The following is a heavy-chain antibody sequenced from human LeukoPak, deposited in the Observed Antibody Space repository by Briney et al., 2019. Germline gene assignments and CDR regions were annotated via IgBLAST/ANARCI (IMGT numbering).Heavy chain of an antibody. D-gene: IGHD1-26*01. CDR1: GYTFTAYY. J-gene: IGHJ4*02. CDR3: ARLGVVGALGS. V-gene: IGHV1-2*02. CDR2: INPNSGGT. Sequence: ASVKVSCKASGYTFTAYYMHWVRQAPGQGLEWMGWINPNSGGTFYAQKFQGRVTMTRDTSISTTYMELSSLRSDDTAIDYCARLGVVGALGSWGQGTLVTVSS.